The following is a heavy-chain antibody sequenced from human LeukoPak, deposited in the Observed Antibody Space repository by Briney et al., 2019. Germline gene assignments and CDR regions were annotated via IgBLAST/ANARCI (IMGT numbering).Heavy chain of an antibody. D-gene: IGHD3-10*01. CDR3: ARALPLFYGSGYFDY. CDR2: INWNGGST. V-gene: IGHV3-20*04. Sequence: TGGSLRLSCAASGFTFDDHGMTWVRQPPGKGLEWVASINWNGGSTNYADSVKGRFTISRDNAKNSLYLQMNSLRAEDTAVYYCARALPLFYGSGYFDYWGQGTLVTVSS. J-gene: IGHJ4*02. CDR1: GFTFDDHG.